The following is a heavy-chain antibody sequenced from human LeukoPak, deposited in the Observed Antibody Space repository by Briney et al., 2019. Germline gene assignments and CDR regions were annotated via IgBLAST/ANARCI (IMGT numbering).Heavy chain of an antibody. J-gene: IGHJ4*02. V-gene: IGHV3-23*01. CDR3: ARGARGSGTASDY. D-gene: IGHD3-10*01. CDR1: GFTFSSYA. CDR2: ISGSGGST. Sequence: GGSLRLSCAASGFTFSSYAMSWVRQAPGKGLEWVSAISGSGGSTYYADSVKGRFTISRDNSKNTLHLQMNSLRAEDTAVYYCARGARGSGTASDYWGQGTLVTVSS.